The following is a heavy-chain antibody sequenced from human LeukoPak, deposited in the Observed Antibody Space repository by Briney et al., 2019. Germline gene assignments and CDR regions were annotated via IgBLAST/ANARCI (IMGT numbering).Heavy chain of an antibody. D-gene: IGHD3-3*01. Sequence: SETLSLTCTVSGGSLSSYYWIWIRQPPGKGLEWIGYIYYSGSTYYNPSLKSRVTISVDTSKNQFSLKLSSVTAADTAVYYCARGVVYDFWSGYYTNWYFDLWGRGTLVTVSS. J-gene: IGHJ2*01. CDR3: ARGVVYDFWSGYYTNWYFDL. CDR2: IYYSGST. V-gene: IGHV4-59*08. CDR1: GGSLSSYY.